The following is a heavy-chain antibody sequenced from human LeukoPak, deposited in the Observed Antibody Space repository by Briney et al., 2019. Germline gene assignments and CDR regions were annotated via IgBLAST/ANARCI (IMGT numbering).Heavy chain of an antibody. J-gene: IGHJ5*02. Sequence: ASVKVSCKASGYTFTGYYMHWVRQAPGQGLEWMGWINPNSGGTNYAQKFQGRVTMTRDTSISTAYMELSRLRFDDTAVYYCARRKQWLDVTPLDPWGQGTLVTVSS. CDR3: ARRKQWLDVTPLDP. V-gene: IGHV1-2*02. CDR2: INPNSGGT. CDR1: GYTFTGYY. D-gene: IGHD6-19*01.